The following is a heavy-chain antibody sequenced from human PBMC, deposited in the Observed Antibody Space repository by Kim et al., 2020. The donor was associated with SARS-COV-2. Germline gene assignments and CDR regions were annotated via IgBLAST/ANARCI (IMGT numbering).Heavy chain of an antibody. V-gene: IGHV3-23*03. CDR3: AYDSSGYWWTY. Sequence: GGSLRLSCAASGFTFSSYAMSWVRQAPGKGLEWVSVIYSGGSSTYYADSVKGRFTISRDNSKNTLYLQMNSLRAEDTAVYYCAYDSSGYWWTYWGQGTLVTVSS. D-gene: IGHD3-22*01. J-gene: IGHJ4*02. CDR1: GFTFSSYA. CDR2: IYSGGSST.